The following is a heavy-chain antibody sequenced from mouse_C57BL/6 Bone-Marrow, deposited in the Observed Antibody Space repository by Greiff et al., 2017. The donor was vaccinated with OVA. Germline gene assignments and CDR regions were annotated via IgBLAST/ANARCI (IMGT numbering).Heavy chain of an antibody. V-gene: IGHV14-4*01. CDR3: TTEGGYFDY. CDR1: GFNIKDDY. D-gene: IGHD1-1*02. J-gene: IGHJ2*01. Sequence: VQLQQSGAELVRPGASVKLSCTASGFNIKDDYMHWVKQRPEQGLEWIGWIDPENGDTEYASKFQGKATITADTSSNTAYLQLSSLTSEDTAVYYCTTEGGYFDYWGQGTTLTVSS. CDR2: IDPENGDT.